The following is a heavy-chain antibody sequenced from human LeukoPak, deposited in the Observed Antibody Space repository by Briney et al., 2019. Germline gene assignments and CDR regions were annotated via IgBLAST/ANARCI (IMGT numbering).Heavy chain of an antibody. CDR3: AKDLAPAAY. CDR2: ISSSGGDT. Sequence: GGSLRLSCAASGFSFSSHVMHWVRQAPGKGLEWVSGISSSGGDTYYAVSVKGRFTISRDSSKKTLFLQMNSLRAEDTAVYYCAKDLAPAAYWGQGTLVTVSS. J-gene: IGHJ4*02. V-gene: IGHV3-23*01. CDR1: GFSFSSHV. D-gene: IGHD2-2*01.